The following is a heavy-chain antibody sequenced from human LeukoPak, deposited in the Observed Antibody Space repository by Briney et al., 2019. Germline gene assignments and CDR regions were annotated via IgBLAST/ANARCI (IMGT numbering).Heavy chain of an antibody. CDR2: ISWNGARI. Sequence: GGSLRLSCAASGFTFTKYTMHWVRQAPGKGLEWVSLISWNGARIHYGDSVKGRFTISRDNSKNSLYLQMNSLRTEDTALYYCVMDFVAASENVSGWYPMDYWGQGTLVTVSS. CDR1: GFTFTKYT. J-gene: IGHJ4*02. D-gene: IGHD6-13*01. V-gene: IGHV3-43*01. CDR3: VMDFVAASENVSGWYPMDY.